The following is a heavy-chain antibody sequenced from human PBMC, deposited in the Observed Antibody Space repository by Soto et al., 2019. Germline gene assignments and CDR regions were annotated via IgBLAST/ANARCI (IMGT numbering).Heavy chain of an antibody. J-gene: IGHJ5*02. V-gene: IGHV4-31*03. D-gene: IGHD2-2*01. CDR2: IYYSGSA. Sequence: PSETLSLTCTVSGGSISRGGYYWSWIRQHPGKGLEWIGYIYYSGSAYYNPSLKSRVTISVDTSKNQFSLRLSSVTAADTAVYYCARDAGGWYQLLSPWFXPWGQGTLVXVSS. CDR3: ARDAGGWYQLLSPWFXP. CDR1: GGSISRGGYY.